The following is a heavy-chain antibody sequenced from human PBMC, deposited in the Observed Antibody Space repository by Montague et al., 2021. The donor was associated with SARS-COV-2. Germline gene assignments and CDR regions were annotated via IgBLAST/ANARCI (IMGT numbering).Heavy chain of an antibody. V-gene: IGHV4-34*01. CDR2: INHSGSI. CDR1: SGSFSDYY. Sequence: SETLSLTCAVYSGSFSDYYWTWIRQPPGKGLEWIGEINHSGSINYNPSLTSRVSISVGTSKNQFSLKLTSVTAADTAVYYCARGAPTITMIVVVFTGAGWYFDLWGRGTLVTVSS. J-gene: IGHJ2*01. D-gene: IGHD3-22*01. CDR3: ARGAPTITMIVVVFTGAGWYFDL.